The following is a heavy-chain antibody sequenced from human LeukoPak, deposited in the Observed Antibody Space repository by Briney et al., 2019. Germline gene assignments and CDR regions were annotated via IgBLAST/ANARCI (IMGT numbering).Heavy chain of an antibody. D-gene: IGHD3-3*01. J-gene: IGHJ3*02. CDR2: IYTSGST. CDR1: GDSISTYY. Sequence: SETLSLTCTVSGDSISTYYLSWIRQPPGKGLEWIGYIYTSGSTSYNPSLKSRVTISVDTPKNQFSLKLRSVTAADTAVYYCAGHSSGLDAFDMWGQGTMVTVSS. CDR3: AGHSSGLDAFDM. V-gene: IGHV4-4*09.